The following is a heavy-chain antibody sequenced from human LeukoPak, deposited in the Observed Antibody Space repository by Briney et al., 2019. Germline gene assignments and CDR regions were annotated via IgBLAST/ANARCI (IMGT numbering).Heavy chain of an antibody. CDR1: GGSISSYY. CDR2: IYYSGST. Sequence: ASETLSLTCTVSGGSISSYYWSWIRQPPGKGLEWIGYIYYSGSTYYNPSLKSRVTISVDTSKNQFSLKLSSVTAADTAVYYCATGEGYCSSTSCLNWFDPWGQGTLVTVSS. V-gene: IGHV4-59*12. D-gene: IGHD2-2*01. CDR3: ATGEGYCSSTSCLNWFDP. J-gene: IGHJ5*02.